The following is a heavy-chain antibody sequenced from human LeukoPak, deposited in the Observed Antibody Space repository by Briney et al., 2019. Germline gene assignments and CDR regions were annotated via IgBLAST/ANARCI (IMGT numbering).Heavy chain of an antibody. J-gene: IGHJ6*04. Sequence: SVKVSCKASGGTFSSYAISWVRQAPGQGLEWMGGIIPIFGTANYAQKFQGRVTITADESTSTAYMELSSLRSEDTAVYYCAREGRFGEEYYYGMDVWGKGTTVTVSS. V-gene: IGHV1-69*13. CDR1: GGTFSSYA. CDR2: IIPIFGTA. CDR3: AREGRFGEEYYYGMDV. D-gene: IGHD3-10*01.